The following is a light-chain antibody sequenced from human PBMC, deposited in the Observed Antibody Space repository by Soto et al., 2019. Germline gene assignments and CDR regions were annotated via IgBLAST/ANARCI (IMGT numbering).Light chain of an antibody. CDR2: GAS. CDR1: QSINSD. Sequence: EIVMTQSPATLSVSPGETTRLSCRASQSINSDVAWYQQKVGQTPRLLIHGASTRATGIAARFSGSGSGTDFTLTISSLEPEDFAVYYCQQRSNWPTFGQGTKVDIK. V-gene: IGKV3-11*01. CDR3: QQRSNWPT. J-gene: IGKJ1*01.